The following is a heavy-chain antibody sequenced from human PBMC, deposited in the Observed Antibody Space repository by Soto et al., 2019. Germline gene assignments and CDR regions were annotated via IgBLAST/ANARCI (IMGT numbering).Heavy chain of an antibody. J-gene: IGHJ5*02. CDR2: INPNSGGT. CDR3: ARGGGSYPPTNWFDP. V-gene: IGHV1-2*04. D-gene: IGHD2-15*01. Sequence: ASVKVSCTASGYTFTGYYMHWVRQAPGQGLEWMGWINPNSGGTNYAQKFQGWVTMTRDTSISTAYMELSRLRSDDTAVYYCARGGGSYPPTNWFDPWGQGTLVTVSS. CDR1: GYTFTGYY.